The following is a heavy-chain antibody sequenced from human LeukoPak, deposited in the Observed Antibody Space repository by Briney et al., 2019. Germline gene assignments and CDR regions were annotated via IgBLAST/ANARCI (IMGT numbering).Heavy chain of an antibody. CDR3: ATLGAYDRFDS. CDR2: ISSSGSTI. Sequence: PGGSLRLSCAASGFTFSSYEMNWVRQAPGKGLEWVSYISSSGSTIYYADSVKGRFTISRDNAKNSLYLQMNSLRAEDTAVYYCATLGAYDRFDSWGQGTLVTVSS. J-gene: IGHJ4*02. D-gene: IGHD5-12*01. CDR1: GFTFSSYE. V-gene: IGHV3-48*03.